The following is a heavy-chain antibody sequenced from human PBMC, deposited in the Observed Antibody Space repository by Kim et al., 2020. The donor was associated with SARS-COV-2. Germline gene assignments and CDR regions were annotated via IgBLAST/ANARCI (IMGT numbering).Heavy chain of an antibody. J-gene: IGHJ5*02. CDR2: ITSTSTYI. D-gene: IGHD6-19*01. V-gene: IGHV3-21*01. Sequence: GGSLRLSCAASGFTFSTYTMNWVRQAPGKGLEWVSSITSTSTYIYYADSVKGRFTISRDNAKNSLYLQMNSLRAEDTAVYYCARLIGIPVLGKAAGGFDP. CDR1: GFTFSTYT. CDR3: ARLIGIPVLGKAAGGFDP.